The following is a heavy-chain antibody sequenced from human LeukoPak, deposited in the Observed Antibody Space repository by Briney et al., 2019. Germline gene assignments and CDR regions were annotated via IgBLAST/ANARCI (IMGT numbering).Heavy chain of an antibody. CDR1: GGSIRSSY. CDR2: IYYSGTTSGST. Sequence: SETLSLTCTVSGGSIRSSYWSWIRQPPGKGLEWIGPIYYSGTTSGSTNYNPSLKSRVTISVDTSKNQFSLQVRSVTAADTAVYYCARGSGRYYYYGVDVWGQGTTVTVSS. CDR3: ARGSGRYYYYGVDV. D-gene: IGHD7-27*01. V-gene: IGHV4-59*01. J-gene: IGHJ6*02.